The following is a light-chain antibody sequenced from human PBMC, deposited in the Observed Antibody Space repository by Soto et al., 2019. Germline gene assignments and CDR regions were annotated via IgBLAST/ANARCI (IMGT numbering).Light chain of an antibody. Sequence: EIVLTQSPGTLSLSPGERATLSCRASQSVSSSYLAWYQQKPGQAPRLLIYGASSRATGIPDRFSGSGSGTDFTLTISRLETEGFAVYYCQQYGSSPLTFGPGTKVDIK. CDR1: QSVSSSY. J-gene: IGKJ3*01. CDR2: GAS. V-gene: IGKV3-20*01. CDR3: QQYGSSPLT.